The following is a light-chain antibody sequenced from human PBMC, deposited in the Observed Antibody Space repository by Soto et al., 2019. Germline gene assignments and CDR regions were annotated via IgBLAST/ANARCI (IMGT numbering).Light chain of an antibody. CDR1: QSLLHSDGYNY. V-gene: IGKV2-28*01. CDR3: MQALQTPVT. Sequence: EIVLTQSSLSLPVTPGEPASISCRSSQSLLHSDGYNYLDWYLQKPGQSPQLLIYSGSHRASGVPDRFSGSGSGTDFTLKISRVEAEDVGIYYCMQALQTPVTFSGGTKVEI. CDR2: SGS. J-gene: IGKJ4*01.